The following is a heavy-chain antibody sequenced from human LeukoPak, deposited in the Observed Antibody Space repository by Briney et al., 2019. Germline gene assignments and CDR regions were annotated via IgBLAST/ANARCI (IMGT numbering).Heavy chain of an antibody. CDR3: ARLALRGGLVP. CDR2: ISSSSYI. Sequence: GGSLRLSCAASGFTFSSYSMNWVRQAPGKGLEWVSSISSSSYIYYADSVKGRFTISRDNAKNSLYLQMNSLRAEDTAVYYCARLALRGGLVPWGQGTLVTVSS. D-gene: IGHD3-16*01. CDR1: GFTFSSYS. V-gene: IGHV3-21*01. J-gene: IGHJ5*02.